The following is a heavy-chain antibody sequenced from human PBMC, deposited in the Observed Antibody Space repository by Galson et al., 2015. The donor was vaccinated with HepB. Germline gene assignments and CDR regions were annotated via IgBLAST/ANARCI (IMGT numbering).Heavy chain of an antibody. J-gene: IGHJ6*02. CDR1: GYSISSGYY. CDR2: IYHSGST. CDR3: ARVARYWNYYYYYGMDV. D-gene: IGHD2-15*01. V-gene: IGHV4-38-2*02. Sequence: ETLSLTCTVSGYSISSGYYWGWIRQPPGKGLEWIGSIYHSGSTYYNPSLKSRVTISVDTSKNQFSLKLSSVTAADTAVYYCARVARYWNYYYYYGMDVWGQGTTVTVSS.